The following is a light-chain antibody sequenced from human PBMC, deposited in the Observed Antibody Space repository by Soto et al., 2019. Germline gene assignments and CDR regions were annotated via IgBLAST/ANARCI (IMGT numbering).Light chain of an antibody. V-gene: IGKV3-15*01. Sequence: ETVITQSPATLSVSPGERAILSCRASQSVSSNLAWYQQKAGQAPRLLIYGASTRVTGIPARFSGSGSGTDFTLTISSLQSEDFAVYYCQQYNNWPPWTLGQGTKVDIK. J-gene: IGKJ1*01. CDR1: QSVSSN. CDR3: QQYNNWPPWT. CDR2: GAS.